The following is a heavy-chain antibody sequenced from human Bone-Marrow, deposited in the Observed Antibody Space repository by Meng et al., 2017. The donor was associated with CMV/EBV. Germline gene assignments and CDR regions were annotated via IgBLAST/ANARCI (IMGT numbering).Heavy chain of an antibody. CDR3: ARDLQRLSNSWYGDWFDP. V-gene: IGHV3-20*04. CDR2: INWNGGST. Sequence: ESLMFSCASSGTTFDDYVMTWVRQAPVKGLWWVSGINWNGGSTGYADSVRGRFTISRDYAKNSLYLQMNSRRAEDTALYYCARDLQRLSNSWYGDWFDPWGQGTLVTV. CDR1: GTTFDDYV. D-gene: IGHD6-13*01. J-gene: IGHJ5*02.